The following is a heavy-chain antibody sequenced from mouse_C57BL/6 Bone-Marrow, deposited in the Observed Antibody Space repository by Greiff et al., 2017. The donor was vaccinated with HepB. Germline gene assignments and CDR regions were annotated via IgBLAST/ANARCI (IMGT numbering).Heavy chain of an antibody. Sequence: VKLMESVAELVRPGASVKLSCTASGFNIKNTYMHWVKQRPEQGLEWIGRIDPANGNTKYAPKFQGKATITADTSSNTAYLQLSSLTSEDTAIYYCARWNGSSSGWYFDVWGTGTTVTVSS. CDR2: IDPANGNT. J-gene: IGHJ1*03. CDR1: GFNIKNTY. D-gene: IGHD1-1*01. CDR3: ARWNGSSSGWYFDV. V-gene: IGHV14-3*01.